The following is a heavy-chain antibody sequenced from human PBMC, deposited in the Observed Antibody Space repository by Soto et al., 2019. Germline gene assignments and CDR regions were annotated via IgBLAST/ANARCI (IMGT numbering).Heavy chain of an antibody. CDR3: ARGLYGDYELETDSPTWFDP. CDR2: INHSGST. Sequence: QVQLQQWGAGLFKPSATLSLTCAVYGGSFSGYYWSWIRQPPGKGLEWIGEINHSGSTNYNPSLKSRVTISVDASKNQFSLKLSSVTAADTAVYDCARGLYGDYELETDSPTWFDPWVQGTLVTVAS. J-gene: IGHJ5*02. D-gene: IGHD4-17*01. CDR1: GGSFSGYY. V-gene: IGHV4-34*01.